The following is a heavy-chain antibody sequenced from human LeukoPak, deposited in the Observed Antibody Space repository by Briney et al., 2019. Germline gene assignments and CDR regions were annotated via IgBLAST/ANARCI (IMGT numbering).Heavy chain of an antibody. D-gene: IGHD1-26*01. V-gene: IGHV3-21*01. CDR3: AGGVGGGSDY. J-gene: IGHJ4*02. Sequence: GGSLRLSCAASGFTFSSYTMNWVRQAPGKGLEWVSSISSRGSYIYYADSVTGRFTISRDNAKNSLYLQMNSLRVEDTAVYYCAGGVGGGSDYWGQGTLVTVSS. CDR1: GFTFSSYT. CDR2: ISSRGSYI.